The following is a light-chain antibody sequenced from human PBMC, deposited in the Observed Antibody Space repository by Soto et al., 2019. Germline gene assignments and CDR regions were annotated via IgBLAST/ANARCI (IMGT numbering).Light chain of an antibody. J-gene: IGKJ3*01. Sequence: EIVMTQSPATLSVSPGERATFSCRASQSVSSNLAWYQQKPGQAPRLLIYGASSRATGIPARFSGSGSGTEFTLTISSLQSADFAVYYCQQYYDRVTFGPGTKVDIK. CDR2: GAS. V-gene: IGKV3-15*01. CDR3: QQYYDRVT. CDR1: QSVSSN.